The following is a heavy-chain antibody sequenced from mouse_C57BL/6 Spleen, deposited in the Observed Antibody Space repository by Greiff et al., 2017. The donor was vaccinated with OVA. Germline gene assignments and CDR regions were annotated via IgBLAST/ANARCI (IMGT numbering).Heavy chain of an antibody. CDR2: IDPSDSET. CDR3: ARDYAGSSLYFDY. Sequence: QVQLQQSGAELVRPGSSVKLSCTASGYTFTSYWMHWVKQRPIQGLEWIGNIDPSDSETHYTPQFKDKATLTVDKSSGTAYMQLSNLTSEDSAVYDGARDYAGSSLYFDYWGQGTTLTVSS. D-gene: IGHD1-1*01. V-gene: IGHV1-52*01. J-gene: IGHJ2*01. CDR1: GYTFTSYW.